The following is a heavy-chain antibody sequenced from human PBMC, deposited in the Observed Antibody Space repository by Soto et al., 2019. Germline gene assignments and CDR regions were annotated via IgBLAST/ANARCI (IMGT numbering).Heavy chain of an antibody. Sequence: SETLSLTCTVSGGSISDFYWSWIRQPPGKGLEWIGYIYYSGSTNYNPSLKSRVTISVDTSKNQFSLNLRSMSPSDTAVYYCARVGGLAARTFDYWGPGTLVTVSS. D-gene: IGHD6-6*01. CDR3: ARVGGLAARTFDY. CDR1: GGSISDFY. CDR2: IYYSGST. J-gene: IGHJ4*02. V-gene: IGHV4-59*01.